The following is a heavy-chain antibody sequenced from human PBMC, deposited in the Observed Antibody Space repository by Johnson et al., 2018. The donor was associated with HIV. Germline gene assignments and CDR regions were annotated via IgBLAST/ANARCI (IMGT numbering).Heavy chain of an antibody. CDR2: IKSKADGGTT. J-gene: IGHJ3*02. CDR3: TTEIGFSSLPPPVGHAFDI. Sequence: VQVLESGGGLNQPGGSLRLSCAASGFTFSNAWMSWVRQAPGKGLEWVGRIKSKADGGTTDYAAPVKGRFTISRDDSKNTLYLQMNSLKTEDTAVYYCTTEIGFSSLPPPVGHAFDIWGQGTMVTVSS. V-gene: IGHV3-15*01. CDR1: GFTFSNAW. D-gene: IGHD1-14*01.